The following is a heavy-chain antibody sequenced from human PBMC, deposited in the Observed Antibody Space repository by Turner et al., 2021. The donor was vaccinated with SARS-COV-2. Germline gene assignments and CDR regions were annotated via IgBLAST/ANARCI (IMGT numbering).Heavy chain of an antibody. CDR2: ISVGGDTT. CDR3: AKGSGGSSWYYFDS. J-gene: IGHJ4*02. CDR1: GFTFSSYG. D-gene: IGHD6-13*01. Sequence: EVQLLESGGGLVQPGGSLSLSCAASGFTFSSYGMSWVRQAPGKGLEWVSIISVGGDTTFYGDSGKGRFTISRDNSRNTLFLQMNSLRAEDTAVYYCAKGSGGSSWYYFDSWGQGTLVTVSS. V-gene: IGHV3-23*01.